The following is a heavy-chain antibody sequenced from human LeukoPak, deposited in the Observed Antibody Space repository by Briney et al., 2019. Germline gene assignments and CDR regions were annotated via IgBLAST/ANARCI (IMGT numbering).Heavy chain of an antibody. Sequence: GGSPRLSCAASGFTFSSYSMNWVRQAPGKGLEWVSSISSSSSYIYYADSVKGRFTISRDNAKNSLYLQMNSLRAEDTAVYYCARIVAVAGTDYWGQGTLVTVSS. CDR1: GFTFSSYS. CDR2: ISSSSSYI. V-gene: IGHV3-21*01. CDR3: ARIVAVAGTDY. D-gene: IGHD6-19*01. J-gene: IGHJ4*02.